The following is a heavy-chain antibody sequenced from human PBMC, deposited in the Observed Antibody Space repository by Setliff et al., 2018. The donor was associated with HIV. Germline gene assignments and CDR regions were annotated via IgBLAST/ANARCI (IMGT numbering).Heavy chain of an antibody. CDR1: GGSFSGYY. CDR2: VNQDGTT. CDR3: ARSGYISGTHYNFRRNWFDP. V-gene: IGHV4-34*01. J-gene: IGHJ5*02. Sequence: SETLSLTCALYGGSFSGYYWSWIRQAPGKGLEWVAEVNQDGTTNYNPSLRSRVAMSADKSKNQFSLRLSSATAADTAIYYCARSGYISGTHYNFRRNWFDPWSQGSLVTVSS. D-gene: IGHD3-10*01.